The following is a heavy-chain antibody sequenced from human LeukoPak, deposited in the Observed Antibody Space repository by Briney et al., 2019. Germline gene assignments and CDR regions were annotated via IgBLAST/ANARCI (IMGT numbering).Heavy chain of an antibody. CDR2: INHSGST. Sequence: SETLSLTCAVYGASFSGYGWSWIRQPPGKGLEWIGEINHSGSTNYNPSLKSRVTISVDTSKNQFSLKLGSVTAADTAVYYCARYAAAGDYWGQGTLVTVSS. CDR3: ARYAAAGDY. CDR1: GASFSGYG. J-gene: IGHJ4*02. V-gene: IGHV4-34*01. D-gene: IGHD6-13*01.